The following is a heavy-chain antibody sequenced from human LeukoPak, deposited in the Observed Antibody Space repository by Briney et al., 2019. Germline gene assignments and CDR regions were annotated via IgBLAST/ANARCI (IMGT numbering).Heavy chain of an antibody. J-gene: IGHJ5*02. CDR2: ISGDGGST. CDR1: GFTFSSYA. CDR3: AMVWRSGSYGVGNDWFDP. V-gene: IGHV3-43*02. Sequence: GGSLRLSCAASGFTFSSYAMHWVRQAPGKGLEWVSLISGDGGSTYYADSVKGRFTISRDNSKNSLYLQMNSLRTEDTALYYCAMVWRSGSYGVGNDWFDPFCQGTLATVSS. D-gene: IGHD6-19*01.